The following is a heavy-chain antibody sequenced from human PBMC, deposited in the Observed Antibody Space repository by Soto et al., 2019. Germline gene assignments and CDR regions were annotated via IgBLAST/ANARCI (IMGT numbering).Heavy chain of an antibody. CDR1: GGTFSSYA. Sequence: SVKVSCKASGGTFSSYAISWVRQAPVQGLEWMGGIIPIFGTANSAQKFQGRVTITADESTSTAYMELSSLRSDDSAIYYCAREDDTTGHYSWFEPWGPGTLVTVSS. V-gene: IGHV1-69*13. CDR3: AREDDTTGHYSWFEP. J-gene: IGHJ5*02. D-gene: IGHD3-9*01. CDR2: IIPIFGTA.